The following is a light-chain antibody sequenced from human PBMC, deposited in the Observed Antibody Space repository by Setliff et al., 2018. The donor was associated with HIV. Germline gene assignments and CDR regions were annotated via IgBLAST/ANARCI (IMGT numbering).Light chain of an antibody. V-gene: IGKV1-39*01. CDR3: QQSYSTPPT. Sequence: IQMTQSPSSLSASVGDRVTITCRASQGISLYLNWYQQNPGKAPKLLIYGASSLQSGVPSRFSGSGSGTDFTLTISVLQPEDFATYYCQQSYSTPPTFGQGTRLEIK. CDR2: GAS. CDR1: QGISLY. J-gene: IGKJ5*01.